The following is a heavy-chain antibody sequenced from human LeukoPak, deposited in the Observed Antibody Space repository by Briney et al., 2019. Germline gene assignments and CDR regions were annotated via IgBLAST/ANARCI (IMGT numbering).Heavy chain of an antibody. Sequence: SQTLSLTCTVSGGSISSGSYYWSWIRQPAGKGLEWIGRIYTSGSTNYNPSLKSRVTISVDTSKNQFSLKLSSVTAADTAVYYCASYKGKDAFHIWGQGTMVTVSS. CDR3: ASYKGKDAFHI. CDR1: GGSISSGSYY. V-gene: IGHV4-61*02. CDR2: IYTSGST. J-gene: IGHJ3*02. D-gene: IGHD3-10*01.